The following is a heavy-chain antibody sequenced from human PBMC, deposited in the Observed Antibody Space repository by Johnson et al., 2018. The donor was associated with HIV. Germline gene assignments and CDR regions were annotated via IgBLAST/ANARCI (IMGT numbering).Heavy chain of an antibody. D-gene: IGHD6-19*01. CDR3: ARGGAGTNAFDI. CDR2: GGST. Sequence: GGSTYYADSVKGRFTISRDNSKNTLYLQMNSLRAEDTAVYYCARGGAGTNAFDIWGQGTMVTVSS. V-gene: IGHV3-64*04. J-gene: IGHJ3*02.